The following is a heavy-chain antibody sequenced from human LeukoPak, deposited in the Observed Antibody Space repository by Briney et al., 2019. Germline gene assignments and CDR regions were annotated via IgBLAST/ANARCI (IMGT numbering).Heavy chain of an antibody. J-gene: IGHJ4*02. CDR2: IKQDGSEK. V-gene: IGHV3-7*01. CDR3: ARANYYDSSGYYPD. D-gene: IGHD3-22*01. Sequence: PGGSLRLSCAASGFTFSSYGMHWVRQAPGKGLEWVANIKQDGSEKYYVDSVKGRFTISRDNAKNSLYLQMNSLRAEDTAVYYCARANYYDSSGYYPDWGQGTLVTVSS. CDR1: GFTFSSYG.